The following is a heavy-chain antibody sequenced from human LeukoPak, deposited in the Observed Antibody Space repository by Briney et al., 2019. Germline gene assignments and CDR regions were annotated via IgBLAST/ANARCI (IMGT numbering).Heavy chain of an antibody. CDR2: ISSSSSYI. V-gene: IGHV3-21*01. D-gene: IGHD3-9*01. CDR1: GFTFSSYS. Sequence: GGSLRLSCAASGFTFSSYSMNWVRQAPGKGLEWVSSISSSSSYIYYADSVKGRFTISRDNAKNSLYLQMNSLRAEDTAVYYCARGHYDTADAFDIWGQGTMVTVSS. CDR3: ARGHYDTADAFDI. J-gene: IGHJ3*02.